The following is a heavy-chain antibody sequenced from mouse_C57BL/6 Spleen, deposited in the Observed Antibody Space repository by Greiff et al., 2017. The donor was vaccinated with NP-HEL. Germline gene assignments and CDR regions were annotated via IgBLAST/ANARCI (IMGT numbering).Heavy chain of an antibody. CDR2: ISYDGSN. D-gene: IGHD2-3*01. CDR1: GYSITSGYY. CDR3: TREDGYFSAMDY. V-gene: IGHV3-6*01. J-gene: IGHJ4*01. Sequence: DVKLQESGPGLVKPSQSLSLTCSVSGYSITSGYYWYWIRQFPGNKLEWMVYISYDGSNNYNPSLKNRISITHDTSKNQFFLKLNSMTTEDTATYCCTREDGYFSAMDYWGQGTSVTVSA.